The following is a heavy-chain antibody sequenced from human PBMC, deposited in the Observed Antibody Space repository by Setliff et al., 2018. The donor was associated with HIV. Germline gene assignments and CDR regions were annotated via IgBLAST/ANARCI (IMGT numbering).Heavy chain of an antibody. CDR3: ARPATYGTLDAFDY. J-gene: IGHJ4*02. V-gene: IGHV5-51*01. CDR1: GYNFTNYW. Sequence: GESLKISCKASGYNFTNYWIDWVRQMPGKGLEWMGVIYPGDSDTRYSPSFQGQVTISVDKSITTAYLQWSSLKASDTAMYYCARPATYGTLDAFDYWGQGSLVTVSS. D-gene: IGHD3-10*01. CDR2: IYPGDSDT.